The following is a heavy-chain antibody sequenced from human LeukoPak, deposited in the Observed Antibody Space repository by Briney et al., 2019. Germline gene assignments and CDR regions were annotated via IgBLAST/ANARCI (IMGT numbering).Heavy chain of an antibody. V-gene: IGHV4-59*01. J-gene: IGHJ4*02. CDR1: GGSISTYY. D-gene: IGHD3-10*01. Sequence: PSETLSLICTVSGGSISTYYWSWIRQPPGKGLEWIGYIYYSGSTNYNPSLKSRVTISVDTSKNQFSLKLSSVTAADTAVYYCARDYYGSGKNDYWGQGTLVTVSS. CDR3: ARDYYGSGKNDY. CDR2: IYYSGST.